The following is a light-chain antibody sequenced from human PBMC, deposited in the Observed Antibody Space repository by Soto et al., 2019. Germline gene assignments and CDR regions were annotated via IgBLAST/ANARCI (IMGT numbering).Light chain of an antibody. CDR3: AAWDDSFVV. J-gene: IGLJ2*01. CDR1: SSNIGSNT. Sequence: QSVLTQPPSASGTPGQRVTISCSGSSSNIGSNTVNWYQQLPGTAPKLLIYSNNQRPSGVPDRFSGSKSGTSASLAISGPQSEDEADYYCAAWDDSFVVFGGGTKLTVL. CDR2: SNN. V-gene: IGLV1-44*01.